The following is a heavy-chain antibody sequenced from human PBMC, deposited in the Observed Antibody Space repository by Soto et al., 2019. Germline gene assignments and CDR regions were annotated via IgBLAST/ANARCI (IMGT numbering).Heavy chain of an antibody. CDR2: IYPGDSDT. CDR3: ASARNWNSRSAYYFDY. V-gene: IGHV5-51*01. Sequence: GESLKISCKGSGYSFTSYWIGWVRQMPGKGLEWMGIIYPGDSDTRYSPSFQGQVTISADKSISTAYLQWSSLKASDTAMYYCASARNWNSRSAYYFDYWGQGTLVTVSS. D-gene: IGHD1-7*01. J-gene: IGHJ4*02. CDR1: GYSFTSYW.